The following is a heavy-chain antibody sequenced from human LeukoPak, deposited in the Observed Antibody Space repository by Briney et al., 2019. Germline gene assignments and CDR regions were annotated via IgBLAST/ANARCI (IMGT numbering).Heavy chain of an antibody. V-gene: IGHV3-21*01. CDR2: ISSSSSYI. CDR1: GFTFSSYS. J-gene: IGHJ3*02. Sequence: GGSLRLSCAASGFTFSSYSMNWVRQAPGKGLEWVSSISSSSSYIYYADSVKGRFTISRDNAKNSLYLQMNSLRAKDTAVYYCASAPRDAFDIWGQGTMVTVSS. CDR3: ASAPRDAFDI.